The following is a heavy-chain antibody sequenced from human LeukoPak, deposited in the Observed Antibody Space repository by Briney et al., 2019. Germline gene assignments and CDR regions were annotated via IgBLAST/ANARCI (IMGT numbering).Heavy chain of an antibody. CDR3: ARWHSHGRYFDY. Sequence: SETLSLTCTVSGGFIRNYYWNWIRQPPGKRLEWIGYTSDSGNTDYKPSLKSRVTISVDTSKNQFPLKLTSATAADTAVYYCARWHSHGRYFDYWGQGALVTVSS. CDR1: GGFIRNYY. V-gene: IGHV4-59*01. CDR2: TSDSGNT. J-gene: IGHJ4*02. D-gene: IGHD2-21*01.